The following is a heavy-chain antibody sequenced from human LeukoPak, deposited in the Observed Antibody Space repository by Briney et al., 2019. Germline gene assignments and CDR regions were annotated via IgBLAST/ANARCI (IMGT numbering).Heavy chain of an antibody. CDR2: VNLAGST. Sequence: PSETLSLTCAVYGGSFSGYYWSWIRQPPGKGLEWIGDVNLAGSTNYTPSLKSRVTISVDTSKSQVSLKLSSVTAADMAVYYCARERRLWSGGYYGLDVWGQGTLVTVSS. CDR1: GGSFSGYY. D-gene: IGHD3-3*01. CDR3: ARERRLWSGGYYGLDV. J-gene: IGHJ6*02. V-gene: IGHV4-34*01.